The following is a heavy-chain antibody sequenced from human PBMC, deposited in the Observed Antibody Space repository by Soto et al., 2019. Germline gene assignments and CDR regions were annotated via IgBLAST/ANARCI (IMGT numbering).Heavy chain of an antibody. CDR1: GFTFSSYS. CDR3: ARAPFIVKVFDY. CDR2: ISSSSSCI. Sequence: GGSLRLSCAASGFTFSSYSMDWVRQAPGKGLEWVSSISSSSSCIYYADSVKGRFTISRDNAKNSLYLQMNSLRAEDTAMYYCARAPFIVKVFDYWGQGTLVTVSS. J-gene: IGHJ4*02. V-gene: IGHV3-21*01. D-gene: IGHD2-15*01.